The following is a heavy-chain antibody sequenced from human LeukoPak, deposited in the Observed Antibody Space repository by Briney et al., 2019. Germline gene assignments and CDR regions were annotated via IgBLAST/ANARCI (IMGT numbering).Heavy chain of an antibody. Sequence: SETLSLTCAVYGGSFSGYYWSWIRQPPGKGLEWIGEINHSGSTNYNPSLKSRVTISVDTSKNQFSLKLSSVTAADTAVYYCARVGPLAYYGSGNIDYWGQGTLVTVSS. D-gene: IGHD3-10*01. J-gene: IGHJ4*02. CDR2: INHSGST. CDR3: ARVGPLAYYGSGNIDY. CDR1: GGSFSGYY. V-gene: IGHV4-34*01.